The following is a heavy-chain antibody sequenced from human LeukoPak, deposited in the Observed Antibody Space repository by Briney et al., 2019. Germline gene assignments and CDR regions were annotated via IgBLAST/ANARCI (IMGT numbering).Heavy chain of an antibody. CDR2: IYTSGST. D-gene: IGHD3-3*01. Sequence: PSETLSLTCTVSGGSISSYYWSWIRQPAGKGLEWIGRIYTSGSTNYNPSLKSRVTMSVDTSKNQFSLKLSSVTAADTAVYYCARGVTYYDFWSGYYRISWFDPWGRGTLVTVSS. J-gene: IGHJ5*02. CDR3: ARGVTYYDFWSGYYRISWFDP. V-gene: IGHV4-4*07. CDR1: GGSISSYY.